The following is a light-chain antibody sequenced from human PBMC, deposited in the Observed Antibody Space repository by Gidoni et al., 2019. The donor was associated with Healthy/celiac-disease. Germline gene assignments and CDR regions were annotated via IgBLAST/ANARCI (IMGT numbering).Light chain of an antibody. CDR3: QQYGSSPLT. CDR2: GAS. J-gene: IGKJ4*01. Sequence: EIVLTHSPGTLSLSPGERATLSCRASQSVSSSYLAWYQQKHGQAPRLLIYGASSRATGLPDRFSGSGSGTDFTLTISRLEPEDFAVYYCQQYGSSPLTFGGXTKVEIK. CDR1: QSVSSSY. V-gene: IGKV3-20*01.